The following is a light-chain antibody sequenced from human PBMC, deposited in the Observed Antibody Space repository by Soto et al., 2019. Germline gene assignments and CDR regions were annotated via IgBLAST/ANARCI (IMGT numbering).Light chain of an antibody. CDR3: CSYAGSSTTFV. CDR2: EGS. V-gene: IGLV2-23*01. CDR1: ISDVGSYNL. J-gene: IGLJ1*01. Sequence: QSVLTQPSSLSGSPGQSITISCTGTISDVGSYNLVSWYQQHPGKAPKLMIYEGSKRPSGVSNRFSGSKSGNTASLTISGLQAEDEADYCCCSYAGSSTTFVFGTGTKVTVL.